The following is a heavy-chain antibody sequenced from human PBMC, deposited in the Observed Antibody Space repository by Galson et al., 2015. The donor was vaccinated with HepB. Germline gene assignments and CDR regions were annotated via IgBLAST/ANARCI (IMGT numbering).Heavy chain of an antibody. D-gene: IGHD5/OR15-5a*01. V-gene: IGHV1-46*01. CDR1: GYTFIKYY. J-gene: IGHJ6*02. CDR3: ARGGDVDIVSTGYYYAMDV. CDR2: IDPSGGGT. Sequence: SVKVSCKASGYTFIKYYIHWVRQAPGQGLEWMGVIDPSGGGTTYAQKFQGRVTMTRDTSTSTVFMEVRNLRSEDTAVYYCARGGDVDIVSTGYYYAMDVWGQGTTVTVSS.